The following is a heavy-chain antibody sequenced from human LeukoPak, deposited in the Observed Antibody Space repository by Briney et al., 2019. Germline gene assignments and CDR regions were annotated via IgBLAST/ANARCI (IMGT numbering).Heavy chain of an antibody. CDR2: IIPIFGIA. J-gene: IGHJ4*02. CDR1: GGTFSSYA. CDR3: ANHSSSWYEFDY. D-gene: IGHD6-13*01. Sequence: ASVKVSCKASGGTFSSYAISWVRQAPGQGLWWMGRIIPIFGIANYAQKFQGRVTITADKSTSTASMELSSLRSEDTAVYYCANHSSSWYEFDYWGQGTLVTVSS. V-gene: IGHV1-69*04.